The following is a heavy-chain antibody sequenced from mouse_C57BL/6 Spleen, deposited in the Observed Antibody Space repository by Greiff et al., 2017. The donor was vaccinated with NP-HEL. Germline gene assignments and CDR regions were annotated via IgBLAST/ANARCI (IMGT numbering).Heavy chain of an antibody. CDR1: GYSITSDY. CDR2: ISYSGST. Sequence: EVQGVESGPGLAKPSQTLSLTCSVTGYSITSDYWNWIRKFPGNKLEYMGYISYSGSTYYNPSLKSRISITRDTSKNQYYLQLNSVTTEDTATYYCARSLYYDYDVWYFDVWGTGTTVTVSS. CDR3: ARSLYYDYDVWYFDV. V-gene: IGHV3-8*01. D-gene: IGHD2-4*01. J-gene: IGHJ1*03.